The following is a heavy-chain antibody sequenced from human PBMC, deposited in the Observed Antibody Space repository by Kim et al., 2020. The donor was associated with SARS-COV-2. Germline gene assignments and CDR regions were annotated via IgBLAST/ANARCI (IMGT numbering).Heavy chain of an antibody. J-gene: IGHJ6*02. CDR1: GFTFSSYS. CDR2: ISSSSSYI. CDR3: AREGNYYYYGMDV. V-gene: IGHV3-21*01. D-gene: IGHD3-10*01. Sequence: GGSLRLSCAASGFTFSSYSMNWVRQAPGKGLEWVSSISSSSSYIYYADSVKGRVTISRDNAKNSLYLQMNSLRAEDTAVYYCAREGNYYYYGMDVWGQGTTVTVSS.